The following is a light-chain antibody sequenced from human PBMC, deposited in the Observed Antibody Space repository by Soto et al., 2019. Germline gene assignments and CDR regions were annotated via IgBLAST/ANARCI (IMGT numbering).Light chain of an antibody. J-gene: IGKJ2*01. V-gene: IGKV3-15*01. Sequence: EIVMTQSPATLSVSPGESATLSCRASQSVSSKLAWYQQKPGQAPRLLIYGGSTRASGIPARFSGSGSGTEFTRTISSLQSEDVVVYYGQQHTNWPYTFGQGTKLDIK. CDR2: GGS. CDR1: QSVSSK. CDR3: QQHTNWPYT.